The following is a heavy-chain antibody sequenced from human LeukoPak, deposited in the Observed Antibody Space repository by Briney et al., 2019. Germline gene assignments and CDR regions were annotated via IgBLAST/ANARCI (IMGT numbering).Heavy chain of an antibody. CDR2: IKSKNFGGTT. CDR3: TTLGAFDY. D-gene: IGHD3-16*01. J-gene: IGHJ4*02. V-gene: IGHV3-15*01. CDR1: GFTFSNPW. Sequence: GGSLRLSCAASGFTFSNPWMSWVRQAPGKGLEEVGSIKSKNFGGTTDYAATVKGRFTISRDESKNTLYLHINTLKTEDTAIYYCTTLGAFDYWGQGTLVTVSS.